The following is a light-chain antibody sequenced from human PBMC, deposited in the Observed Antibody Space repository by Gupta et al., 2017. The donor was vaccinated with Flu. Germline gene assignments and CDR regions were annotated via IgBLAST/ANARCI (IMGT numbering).Light chain of an antibody. V-gene: IGKV1-5*03. J-gene: IGKJ1*01. Sequence: SPSPLSASVGDRVTITCRASQSISSWLAWYQQKPGKVTKLLIYKASNVESGVPSRFSGRGAGTEFTLTISSLKPDDSATYYCQRYDSLWTFGQGTRVEIK. CDR2: KAS. CDR1: QSISSW. CDR3: QRYDSLWT.